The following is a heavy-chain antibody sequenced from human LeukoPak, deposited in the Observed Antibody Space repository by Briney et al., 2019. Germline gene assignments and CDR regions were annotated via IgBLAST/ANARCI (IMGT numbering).Heavy chain of an antibody. J-gene: IGHJ6*02. D-gene: IGHD5-18*01. CDR1: GYTFANYG. V-gene: IGHV1-18*01. CDR3: ARYSPSQKYYYYGMDV. Sequence: ASVKVSCKASGYTFANYGISWVRQAPRQGLEWMGWISPYNGNTNYAQKLRGRVSMTTDTSTSTAYMELRSLRSDDTAVYYCARYSPSQKYYYYGMDVWGQGTTVTVSS. CDR2: ISPYNGNT.